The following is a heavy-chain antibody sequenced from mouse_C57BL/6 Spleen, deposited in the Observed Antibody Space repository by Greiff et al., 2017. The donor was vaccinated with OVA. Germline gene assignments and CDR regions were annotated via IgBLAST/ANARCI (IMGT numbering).Heavy chain of an antibody. D-gene: IGHD1-2*01. CDR3: ARLLRPYAMDY. CDR1: GYTFTSYW. CDR2: IDPSDSYT. J-gene: IGHJ4*01. V-gene: IGHV1-50*01. Sequence: QVQLQQPGAELVKPGASVKLSCKASGYTFTSYWMQWVKQRPGQGLEWIGEIDPSDSYTNYHQKFKGKATLTVDTSSSTAYMQLSSLTSEDSAVXYCARLLRPYAMDYWGQGTSVTVSS.